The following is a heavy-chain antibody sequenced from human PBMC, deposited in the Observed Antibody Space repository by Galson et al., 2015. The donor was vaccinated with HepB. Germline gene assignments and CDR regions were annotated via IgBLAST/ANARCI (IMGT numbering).Heavy chain of an antibody. CDR1: GFTFSSYA. Sequence: SLRLSCAASGFTFSSYAMSWVRQAPGKGLEWVSAISGSGGSTYYADSVKGRFTISRDNSKNTLYLQMNSLRAEDTAVYYCAKVSAWQLGLHWFDPWGQGTLVTVSS. CDR3: AKVSAWQLGLHWFDP. V-gene: IGHV3-23*01. J-gene: IGHJ5*02. CDR2: ISGSGGST. D-gene: IGHD6-13*01.